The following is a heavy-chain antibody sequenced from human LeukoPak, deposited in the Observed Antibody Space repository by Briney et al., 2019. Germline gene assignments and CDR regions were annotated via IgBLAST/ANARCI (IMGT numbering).Heavy chain of an antibody. V-gene: IGHV3-21*01. D-gene: IGHD6-6*01. CDR3: ASGRAGSSSRYYYMDV. CDR1: GFTFSSYS. J-gene: IGHJ6*03. CDR2: ISSSSSYI. Sequence: GGSLRLSCAASGFTFSSYSMNWVRQAPGKGLEWVSSISSSSSYIYYADSVKGRFTISRDNAKNSLYLQMNSLRAEDTAVYYCASGRAGSSSRYYYMDVWGKGTTVTVSS.